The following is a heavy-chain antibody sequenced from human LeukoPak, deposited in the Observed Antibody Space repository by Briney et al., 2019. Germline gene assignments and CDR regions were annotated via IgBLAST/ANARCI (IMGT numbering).Heavy chain of an antibody. CDR1: GFSFSSYA. V-gene: IGHV3-30-3*01. D-gene: IGHD3-10*01. Sequence: PGRSLRLSCAASGFSFSSYAMHWVRQAPGKGLEWMAVISYDGNNRYYADSVKGRFTISRDNAKNSLYLQMNSLRAEDTAVYYCARDLVAMVRGVIPNDYWGQGTLVTVSS. CDR3: ARDLVAMVRGVIPNDY. J-gene: IGHJ4*02. CDR2: ISYDGNNR.